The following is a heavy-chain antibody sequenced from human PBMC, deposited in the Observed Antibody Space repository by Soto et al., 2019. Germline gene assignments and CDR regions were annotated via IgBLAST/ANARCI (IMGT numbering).Heavy chain of an antibody. V-gene: IGHV4-4*02. J-gene: IGHJ4*02. CDR2: IYHSGST. D-gene: IGHD1-20*01. CDR3: ARSDPYNSRGLDY. CDR1: GGSISSSNW. Sequence: QVQLQESGPGLVKLSGTLSLTCAVSGGSISSSNWWSWVRQHPGKGLEWIGEIYHSGSTNYNPSLKSRFTISVDKSKNQFSLKLSSVTAADTALYYCARSDPYNSRGLDYWGQGTLVTVSS.